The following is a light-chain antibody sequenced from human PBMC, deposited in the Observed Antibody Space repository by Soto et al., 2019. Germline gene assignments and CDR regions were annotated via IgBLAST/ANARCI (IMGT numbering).Light chain of an antibody. CDR2: GNS. CDR3: QSYDTSLRDWV. V-gene: IGLV1-40*01. CDR1: SSNIGGGFD. Sequence: QSVLTQPPSVSGAPGQTVTISCTGSSSNIGGGFDVHWYQQLPGTAPKVFIYGNSNRPSGVPDRFSGSKSGTSASLAITGRQAEEEADYYCQSYDTSLRDWVFGGGTQLTVL. J-gene: IGLJ7*01.